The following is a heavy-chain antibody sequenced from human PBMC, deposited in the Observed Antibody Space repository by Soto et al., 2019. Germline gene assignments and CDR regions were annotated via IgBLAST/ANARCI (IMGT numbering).Heavy chain of an antibody. J-gene: IGHJ5*02. CDR1: GGSVNGYY. V-gene: IGHV4-34*01. CDR3: ATRITVFGLLIPPFDP. CDR2: INHTGGT. D-gene: IGHD3-3*01. Sequence: SETLSLTCAVYGGSVNGYYWNWIRQPPGKGLEWIGEINHTGGTHYNPSLKSRATMSVDTSKNQFSLRLSSVTAADTAIYYCATRITVFGLLIPPFDPWGPGPHVTLSS.